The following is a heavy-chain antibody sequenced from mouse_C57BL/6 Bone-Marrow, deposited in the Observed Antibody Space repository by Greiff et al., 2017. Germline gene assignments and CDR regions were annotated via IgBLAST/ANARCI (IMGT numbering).Heavy chain of an antibody. V-gene: IGHV1-81*01. CDR3: AISDDSNYWFAY. Sequence: VQLQQSGAELARPGASVKLSCKASGYTFTSYGISWVKQRTGQGLEWIGEIYPRGGTTYYHEKFKGKATLTADKSSSTAYMVLRSLTSEDSAVYCCAISDDSNYWFAYWGQGTLVTVSA. CDR1: GYTFTSYG. D-gene: IGHD2-5*01. CDR2: IYPRGGTT. J-gene: IGHJ3*01.